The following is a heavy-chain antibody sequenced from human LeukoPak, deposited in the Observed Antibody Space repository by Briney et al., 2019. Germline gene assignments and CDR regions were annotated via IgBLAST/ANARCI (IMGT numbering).Heavy chain of an antibody. D-gene: IGHD2-2*01. V-gene: IGHV4-59*01. CDR1: GGSISSYY. CDR3: AREGPYCSSTSCYPER. CDR2: IYYSGST. J-gene: IGHJ4*02. Sequence: SETLSLTCTVSGGSISSYYWSWIRQPPGKGLEWIGYIYYSGSTNYNPSLKSRVTISVDTSKNQFSLKLSSVTAADTAVYYCAREGPYCSSTSCYPERWGQGTLVTV.